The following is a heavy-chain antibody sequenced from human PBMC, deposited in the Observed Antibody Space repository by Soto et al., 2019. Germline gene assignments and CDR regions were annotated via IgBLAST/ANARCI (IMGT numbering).Heavy chain of an antibody. J-gene: IGHJ5*02. CDR2: IYYSGST. CDR3: ARAPTWTNNWFDP. D-gene: IGHD5-12*01. V-gene: IGHV4-30-4*01. Sequence: QVQLQESGPGLVKPSQTLSLTCTVSGGSISSGDYYWSWIRQPPGKGLEWIGYIYYSGSTYYNPSLKSRVTISVDTSKNQVSLKLSLVTAADTAVYYCARAPTWTNNWFDPWGQGTLVTVSS. CDR1: GGSISSGDYY.